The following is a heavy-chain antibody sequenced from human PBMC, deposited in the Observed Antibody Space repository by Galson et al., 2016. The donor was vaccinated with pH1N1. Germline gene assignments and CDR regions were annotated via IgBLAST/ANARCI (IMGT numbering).Heavy chain of an antibody. V-gene: IGHV3-23*01. D-gene: IGHD3-22*01. CDR3: VKGDSSGYDYLNKFDP. CDR1: GFTFGNFA. J-gene: IGHJ5*02. CDR2: MSGGGAGT. Sequence: SLRLSCAASGFTFGNFAISWVRQSPGKGLEWVAIMSGGGAGTYSADSVKGRFTISRDNSKNTVDLQMNRLRVEDTATYYCVKGDSSGYDYLNKFDPWGQGTVVTVSS.